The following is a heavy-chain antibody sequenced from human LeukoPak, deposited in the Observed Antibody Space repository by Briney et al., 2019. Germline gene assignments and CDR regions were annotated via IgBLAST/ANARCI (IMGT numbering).Heavy chain of an antibody. V-gene: IGHV4-39*07. CDR3: ARSRAAAGLDY. CDR1: GGSISSSSYY. D-gene: IGHD6-13*01. CDR2: TYYSGST. Sequence: SETLSLTCTVSGGSISSSSYYWGWIRQPPGKGLEWIGSTYYSGSTNYNPSLKSRVTISVDTSKNQFSLKLSSVTAADTAVYYCARSRAAAGLDYWGQGTLVTVSS. J-gene: IGHJ4*02.